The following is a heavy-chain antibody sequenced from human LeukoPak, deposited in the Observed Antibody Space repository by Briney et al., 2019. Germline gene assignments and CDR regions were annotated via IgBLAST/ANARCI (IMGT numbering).Heavy chain of an antibody. CDR2: ISGSGGST. D-gene: IGHD3-10*01. Sequence: GGSLRLSCAASGFTFSSHAMSWVRQAQGKGLEWVSAISGSGGSTYYADSVKGRFTISRDNAKNSLYLQMNSLRAEDTAVYYCAREFGEGVDYWGQGTLVTVSS. CDR1: GFTFSSHA. V-gene: IGHV3-23*01. J-gene: IGHJ4*02. CDR3: AREFGEGVDY.